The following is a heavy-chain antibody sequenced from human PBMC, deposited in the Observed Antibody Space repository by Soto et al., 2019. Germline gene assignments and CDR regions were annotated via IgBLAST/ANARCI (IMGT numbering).Heavy chain of an antibody. CDR1: GYTFTSYY. V-gene: IGHV1-46*03. CDR3: ARSSGHLDY. D-gene: IGHD3-22*01. Sequence: ASVKVSCNPSGYTFTSYYMHLVRQAPGQGLEWMGIINPSGGSTSYAQKFQGRVTMTRDTSTSTVYMELSSLRSEDTAVYYCARSSGHLDYWGQGTLVTVSS. J-gene: IGHJ4*02. CDR2: INPSGGST.